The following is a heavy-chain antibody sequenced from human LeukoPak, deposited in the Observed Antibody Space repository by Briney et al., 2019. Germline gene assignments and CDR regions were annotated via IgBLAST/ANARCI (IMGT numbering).Heavy chain of an antibody. D-gene: IGHD2-15*01. CDR3: ARDYCGGGTCFDGY. V-gene: IGHV3-7*04. CDR2: IKQDGSEK. CDR1: GFMFSSYW. Sequence: PGGSLRLSRAASGFMFSSYWVSWVRQAPGKGLEWLANIKQDGSEKYYVDSVKGRFTISRDNAKNSLYLQMNSLRAEDTAMYYCARDYCGGGTCFDGYWGQGTLVTVSS. J-gene: IGHJ4*02.